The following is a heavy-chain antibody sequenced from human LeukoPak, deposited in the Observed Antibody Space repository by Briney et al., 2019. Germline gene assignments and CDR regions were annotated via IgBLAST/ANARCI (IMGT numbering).Heavy chain of an antibody. D-gene: IGHD4-17*01. J-gene: IGHJ3*02. V-gene: IGHV1-18*01. Sequence: ASVKVSCKASGYTFTNYAMNWVRQAPGQGLEWMGWISGYNGNTNYAQTFQGRVTMTTDTSTTTAYMELRSLRSDDTAVYYCARARANPTVRDDAFDIWGQGTMVTVSS. CDR1: GYTFTNYA. CDR2: ISGYNGNT. CDR3: ARARANPTVRDDAFDI.